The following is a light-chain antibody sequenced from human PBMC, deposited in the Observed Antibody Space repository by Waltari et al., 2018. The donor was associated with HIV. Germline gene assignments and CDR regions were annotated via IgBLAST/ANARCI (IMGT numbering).Light chain of an antibody. Sequence: DIQMTQSPSFVSASVGDRITITCRASQGISTWLVWYQQKAGKVPKILIYAASSLQIGVPSRFNGSVSGRDFTLSISSLQPEDSATYFCQQAHSFPYTFGLGTKLEIK. CDR1: QGISTW. J-gene: IGKJ2*01. CDR3: QQAHSFPYT. CDR2: AAS. V-gene: IGKV1-12*01.